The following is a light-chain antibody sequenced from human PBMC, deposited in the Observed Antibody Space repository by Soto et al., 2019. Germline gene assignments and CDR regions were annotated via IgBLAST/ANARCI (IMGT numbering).Light chain of an antibody. V-gene: IGKV3-20*01. CDR3: QQYYSSWT. J-gene: IGKJ1*01. CDR2: GAS. CDR1: QSISGTF. Sequence: EIVLTQSPGTLSLSPGERATLSCRASQSISGTFLAWYQHKPGQAPRVLIYGASRRATGIPDRFSGSESGTDFTLTISRLEPEDFALYYCQQYYSSWTFGQGTKVEMK.